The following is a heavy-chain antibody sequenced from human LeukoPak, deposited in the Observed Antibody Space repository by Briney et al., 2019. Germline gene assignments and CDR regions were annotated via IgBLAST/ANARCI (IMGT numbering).Heavy chain of an antibody. J-gene: IGHJ5*02. D-gene: IGHD2-21*01. CDR2: ISSSGSTI. Sequence: PGGSLRLSCAASGFTFSSYEMNWVRQAPGKGLEWVSYISSSGSTIYYADSVKGRFTISRDNAKNSLYLQKNSLRAEDTAVYYCARIAYPAGFDPWGQGTLVTVSS. CDR1: GFTFSSYE. CDR3: ARIAYPAGFDP. V-gene: IGHV3-48*03.